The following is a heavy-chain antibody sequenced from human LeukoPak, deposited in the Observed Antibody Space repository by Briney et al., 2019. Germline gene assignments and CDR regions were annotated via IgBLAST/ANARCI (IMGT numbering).Heavy chain of an antibody. D-gene: IGHD6-13*01. CDR1: GFMFSHSS. Sequence: PGGSLRLSCAASGFMFSHSSIHWVRQPPGKGLEYVSAITSDGGGTFYANSVKGRFTISRDNSKDTLSLHMASLTTEDTAVYYCARETATGVTSSWYYDCWGQGILVTVSS. V-gene: IGHV3-64*01. J-gene: IGHJ4*02. CDR3: ARETATGVTSSWYYDC. CDR2: ITSDGGGT.